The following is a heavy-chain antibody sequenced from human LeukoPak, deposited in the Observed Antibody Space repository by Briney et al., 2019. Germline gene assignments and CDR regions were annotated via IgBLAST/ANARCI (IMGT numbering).Heavy chain of an antibody. CDR2: ISSSGGST. J-gene: IGHJ4*02. D-gene: IGHD6-19*01. V-gene: IGHV3-23*01. CDR1: GFTFSSYA. CDR3: AKGASVWYMSECDH. Sequence: GGSLRLSCAASGFTFSSYAMTWVRQAPGKGLEWVSGISSSGGSTYYADSVKGRFTISRDNSKNTFYLQRNSLRVEDTAIYYCAKGASVWYMSECDHWGQGTLVTVSS.